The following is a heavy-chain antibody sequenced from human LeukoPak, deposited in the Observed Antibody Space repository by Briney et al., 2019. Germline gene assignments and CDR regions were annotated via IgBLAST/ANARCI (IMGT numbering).Heavy chain of an antibody. CDR1: GGPISSYY. D-gene: IGHD4-23*01. CDR2: IYDSGST. J-gene: IGHJ4*02. CDR3: ARSWELYYFDY. Sequence: SETLSLTCTVSGGPISSYYWSWIRQPPGKGLEWIGYIYDSGSTSYNPALKSRVTISVDTSKNQFSLKLSSVTAADTAVYYCARSWELYYFDYWGQGTLVTVSS. V-gene: IGHV4-59*01.